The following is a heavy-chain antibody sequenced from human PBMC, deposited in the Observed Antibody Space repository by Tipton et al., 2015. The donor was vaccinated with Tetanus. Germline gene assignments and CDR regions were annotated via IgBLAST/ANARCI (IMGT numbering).Heavy chain of an antibody. D-gene: IGHD5-12*01. Sequence: SLRLCCAASGFTFSSYSMNWVRQAPGKGLEWVSYISSSSSTIYYADSVKGRFTISRDNAKNSLYLQMNSLRAKDTAVYYCAREPYVGYAGFDYWGQGTLVSVSS. J-gene: IGHJ4*02. CDR3: AREPYVGYAGFDY. V-gene: IGHV3-48*01. CDR2: ISSSSSTI. CDR1: GFTFSSYS.